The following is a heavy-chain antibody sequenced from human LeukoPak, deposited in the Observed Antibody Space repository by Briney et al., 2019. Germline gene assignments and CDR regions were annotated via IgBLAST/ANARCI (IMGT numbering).Heavy chain of an antibody. V-gene: IGHV3-21*01. CDR3: ARVGPSGYGWGSDY. D-gene: IGHD5-12*01. CDR2: ITSSSSYI. CDR1: GFTFSSYS. Sequence: GGSLRLSCAASGFTFSSYSMTWVRQAPGKGLEWVLSITSSSSYIFYADSVKGRFTISRDNAKNSLYLQMNSLRAEDTAVYYCARVGPSGYGWGSDYWSQGTLVTVSS. J-gene: IGHJ4*02.